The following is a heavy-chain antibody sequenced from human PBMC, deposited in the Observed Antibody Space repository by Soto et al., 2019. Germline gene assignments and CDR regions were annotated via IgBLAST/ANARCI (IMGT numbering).Heavy chain of an antibody. J-gene: IGHJ4*02. CDR3: VRGVDSSFDY. CDR1: GDSVASNRST. CDR2: TYYRSKWKN. D-gene: IGHD6-13*01. Sequence: SQTLSLSCVISGDSVASNRSTWNWVRQSPSRGLEWLGRTYYRSKWKNDYALSVNSRITINPDTSKNQLSLQLSSVTPDDTAIYYCVRGVDSSFDYWGQGTPVTVS. V-gene: IGHV6-1*01.